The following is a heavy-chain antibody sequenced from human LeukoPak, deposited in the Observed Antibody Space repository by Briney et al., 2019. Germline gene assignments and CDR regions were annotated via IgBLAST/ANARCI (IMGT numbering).Heavy chain of an antibody. CDR1: GYTFKSHG. Sequence: GASVKVSCKASGYTFKSHGISWVRQAPGQGLEGMGWISVYNGNTNYAQKFQGRVTMTTDTSTSTAYMELRSLRSDDTAVYYCARDKGYCSGGSCYYWFDPWGQGTLVTVSS. D-gene: IGHD2-15*01. J-gene: IGHJ5*02. V-gene: IGHV1-18*04. CDR3: ARDKGYCSGGSCYYWFDP. CDR2: ISVYNGNT.